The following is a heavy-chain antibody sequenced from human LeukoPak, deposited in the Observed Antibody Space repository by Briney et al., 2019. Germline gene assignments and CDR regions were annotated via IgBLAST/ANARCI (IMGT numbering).Heavy chain of an antibody. Sequence: PSETLSLTCTVSGGSISSSSYYWGWIRQPPGKGLEWIGSIYYSGSTYYNPSLKSRVTISVDTSKNQFSLKLSSVTAADTAVYYCARRHSGYDHDYWGQGTLVTVSS. CDR2: IYYSGST. CDR1: GGSISSSSYY. J-gene: IGHJ4*02. CDR3: ARRHSGYDHDY. D-gene: IGHD5-12*01. V-gene: IGHV4-39*07.